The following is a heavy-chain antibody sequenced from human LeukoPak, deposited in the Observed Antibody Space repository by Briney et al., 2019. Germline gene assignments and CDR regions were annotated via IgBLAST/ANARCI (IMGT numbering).Heavy chain of an antibody. CDR2: ISYDGSKK. J-gene: IGHJ4*02. D-gene: IGHD6-6*01. V-gene: IGHV3-30-3*01. Sequence: GGSLRLSCAASGFTFSTYAIHWVRQAPGKGLEWVAVISYDGSKKSYADSVQGRFTISRDDSKNTLYLEMNSLRAEDTAVYYCARSPTYSRSSLYYFDYWGQGTLVTVSS. CDR1: GFTFSTYA. CDR3: ARSPTYSRSSLYYFDY.